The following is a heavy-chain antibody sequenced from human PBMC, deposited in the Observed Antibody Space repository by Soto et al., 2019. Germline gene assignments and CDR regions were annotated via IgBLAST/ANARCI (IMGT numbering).Heavy chain of an antibody. Sequence: GESLKISCKTSGDSFTADWIGWVRQLPGKGLEWMGVIYPGDSRTRYRPAFQGQITISADKSISTAYLQWSSLKASDTAIYYCATRKSSSPEPSPWGQGTLVTVSS. CDR1: GDSFTADW. J-gene: IGHJ5*02. CDR2: IYPGDSRT. CDR3: ATRKSSSPEPSP. D-gene: IGHD1-26*01. V-gene: IGHV5-51*01.